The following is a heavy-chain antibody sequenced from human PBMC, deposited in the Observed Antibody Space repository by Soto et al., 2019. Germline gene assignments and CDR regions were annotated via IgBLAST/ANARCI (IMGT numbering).Heavy chain of an antibody. CDR2: IYHSGST. J-gene: IGHJ5*02. CDR1: GGSISSGDYY. Sequence: SETLSLTCTVSGGSISSGDYYWSWIRQPPGKGLEWIGYIYHSGSTYYNPSLKSRVTISVDTSKNQFSLKLSSVTAADTAVYYCARGPHNWNERGWFDPWGQGTLVTVSS. V-gene: IGHV4-30-4*01. D-gene: IGHD1-20*01. CDR3: ARGPHNWNERGWFDP.